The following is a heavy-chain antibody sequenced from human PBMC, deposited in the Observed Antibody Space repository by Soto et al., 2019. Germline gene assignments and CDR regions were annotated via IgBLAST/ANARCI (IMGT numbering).Heavy chain of an antibody. CDR3: TSHSSNVEGFDF. V-gene: IGHV3-73*01. CDR2: VRSKANDYAT. D-gene: IGHD2-15*01. Sequence: PGGSLRLSCAASGFTVSGSAMHWVRQASGKGLEWVARVRSKANDYATTYAASVKGRFAISRDDSKNAAYLQMNSLKAEDTAVYYCTSHSSNVEGFDFWGEGTLVSVS. J-gene: IGHJ4*02. CDR1: GFTVSGSA.